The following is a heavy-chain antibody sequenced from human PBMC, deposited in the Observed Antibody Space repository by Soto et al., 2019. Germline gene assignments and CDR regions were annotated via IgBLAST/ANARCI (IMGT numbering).Heavy chain of an antibody. CDR2: IVVGSGNT. J-gene: IGHJ6*01. D-gene: IGHD5-12*01. Sequence: SVKVSFNASVFTFTSSAVHWVRQARGQRLEWIGWIVVGSGNTNYAQKFQERVTITRDMSTSTAYMELSSLRSEDTDVYYCAGATRVAPLQHGVDIWRYGTKGTVS. CDR1: VFTFTSSA. V-gene: IGHV1-58*01. CDR3: AGATRVAPLQHGVDI.